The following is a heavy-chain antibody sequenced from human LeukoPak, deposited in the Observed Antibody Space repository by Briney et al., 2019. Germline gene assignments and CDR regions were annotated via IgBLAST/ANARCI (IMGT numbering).Heavy chain of an antibody. D-gene: IGHD3-10*01. CDR2: ISSSNSYT. CDR1: GFTFSDYY. J-gene: IGHJ4*02. CDR3: ASARGVRGVIGESRY. V-gene: IGHV3-11*03. Sequence: GGSLILSCAASGFTFSDYYMSWIRQAPGKGLEWVSYISSSNSYTNYADSVKGRFTISRDNAKNSLYLQMNSLRAEDTAVYYCASARGVRGVIGESRYWGQGTLVTVSS.